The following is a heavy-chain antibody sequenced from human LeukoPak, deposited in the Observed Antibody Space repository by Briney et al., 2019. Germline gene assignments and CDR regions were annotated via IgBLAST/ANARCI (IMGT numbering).Heavy chain of an antibody. D-gene: IGHD3-10*01. CDR1: GFTLSDYY. V-gene: IGHV3-11*01. CDR3: ARARGSGPGAFFDY. CDR2: ISDSGSSK. Sequence: GGSLRLSCAAAGFTLSDYYMSWIRQAPGKGLEWVSYISDSGSSKNYADSVKGRFTISRDNALLYLQMNSLRAEDTAVYYCARARGSGPGAFFDYWGQGSLVTVSS. J-gene: IGHJ4*02.